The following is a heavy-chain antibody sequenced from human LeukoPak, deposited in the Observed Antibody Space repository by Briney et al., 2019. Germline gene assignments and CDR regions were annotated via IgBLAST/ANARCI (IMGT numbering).Heavy chain of an antibody. CDR3: ARHGEEWELLGAFDI. D-gene: IGHD1-26*01. CDR1: GGSISSSSYY. CDR2: IYYSGST. V-gene: IGHV4-39*01. J-gene: IGHJ3*02. Sequence: PSETLSLTCTVSGGSISSSSYYWGWIRQPPGKGLEWIGSIYYSGSTYYNPSLKSRVTISVDTSKNPFSLKLSSVTAADTAVYDCARHGEEWELLGAFDIWGQGTMVTVSS.